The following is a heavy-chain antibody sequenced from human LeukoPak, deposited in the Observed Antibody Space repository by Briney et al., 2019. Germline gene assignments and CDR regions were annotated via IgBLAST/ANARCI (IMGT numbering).Heavy chain of an antibody. Sequence: SETLSLTCTVSGGSISSYYWSWIRQPPGKGLEWIGYIYYSGSTNYNPSLKSRDTISVDTSKNQFSLKLSSVTAADTAVYYCARDRRLGVGATDYYYYGMDVWGQGTTVTVSS. CDR2: IYYSGST. V-gene: IGHV4-59*01. CDR1: GGSISSYY. D-gene: IGHD1-26*01. CDR3: ARDRRLGVGATDYYYYGMDV. J-gene: IGHJ6*02.